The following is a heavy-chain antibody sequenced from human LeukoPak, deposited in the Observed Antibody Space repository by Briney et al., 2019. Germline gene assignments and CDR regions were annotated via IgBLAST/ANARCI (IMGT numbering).Heavy chain of an antibody. CDR3: AKSDDYGDYTFDY. CDR2: ISGSGGST. D-gene: IGHD4-17*01. V-gene: IGHV3-23*01. CDR1: GLTFSSYA. Sequence: GGSLRLSCAASGLTFSSYAMSWVRQAPGKGLEWVSAISGSGGSTYYADSVKGRFTISRDNSENTLYLQMNSLRAEDTAVYYCAKSDDYGDYTFDYWGQGTLVTDCS. J-gene: IGHJ4*02.